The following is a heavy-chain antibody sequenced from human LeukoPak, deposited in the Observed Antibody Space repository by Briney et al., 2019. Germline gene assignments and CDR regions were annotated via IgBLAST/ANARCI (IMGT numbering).Heavy chain of an antibody. CDR1: GYTFTGYY. CDR2: IKSDGSNT. D-gene: IGHD3-3*01. Sequence: ASVKVSCKASGYTFTGYYMHWVRQAPGKGLVWVSRIKSDGSNTNYADSVKGRFTISIDNAKNTLHLQMNSLRAEDTAVYYCARGGYYGSGRYYFDSWGQGTLVTVSS. CDR3: ARGGYYGSGRYYFDS. V-gene: IGHV3-74*01. J-gene: IGHJ4*02.